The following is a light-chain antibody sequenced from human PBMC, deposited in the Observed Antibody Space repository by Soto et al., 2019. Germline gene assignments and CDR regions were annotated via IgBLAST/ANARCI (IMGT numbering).Light chain of an antibody. V-gene: IGKV3-15*01. CDR2: GAS. CDR1: QSVSSN. J-gene: IGKJ1*01. Sequence: EIVMTQSPATLFVSPGERATLSCRASQSVSSNLAWYQQKPGQAPRLLIYGASTRATGIQARFSGSGSWTEFTLTISSLQSEDFAVYYCQPYNNWPRTFGQGTKVEIK. CDR3: QPYNNWPRT.